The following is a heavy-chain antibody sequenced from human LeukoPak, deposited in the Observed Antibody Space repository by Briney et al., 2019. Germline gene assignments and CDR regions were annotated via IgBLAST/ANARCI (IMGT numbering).Heavy chain of an antibody. J-gene: IGHJ5*02. D-gene: IGHD3-10*01. Sequence: GASVKVSCKASGGTFSSYAISWVRQAPGQGLEWMGGIIPIFGTANYAQKFQGRVTITADKSTSTAYMELSSLRSEDTAVYYCARAMVRGANWFDPWGQGTLVTVSS. CDR2: IIPIFGTA. V-gene: IGHV1-69*06. CDR1: GGTFSSYA. CDR3: ARAMVRGANWFDP.